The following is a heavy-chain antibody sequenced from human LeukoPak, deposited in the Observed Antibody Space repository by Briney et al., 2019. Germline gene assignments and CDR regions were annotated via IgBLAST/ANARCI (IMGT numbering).Heavy chain of an antibody. V-gene: IGHV3-7*01. Sequence: GGSLRLSCAASGFTFSTYWMSWVRQAPGKGLEWVANIKEDGSEKYYVDSVRGRFTISRDNAKNSLYLQMNSLRAEDTAVYYCATRRTAMVNWGQGTLVTVSS. J-gene: IGHJ4*02. CDR2: IKEDGSEK. D-gene: IGHD5-18*01. CDR3: ATRRTAMVN. CDR1: GFTFSTYW.